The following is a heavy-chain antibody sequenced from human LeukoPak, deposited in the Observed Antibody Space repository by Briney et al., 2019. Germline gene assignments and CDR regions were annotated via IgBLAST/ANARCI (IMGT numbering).Heavy chain of an antibody. Sequence: ASVKVSCKASGYTFTSYGISWVRQAPGQGLEWMGWISAYNGNTNYAQKLQGRVTMTTDTSTSTAYMELRSLRSDDTAVYYCARDPGGEGDYYYYGMDVWGQGTTVTVSS. V-gene: IGHV1-18*01. CDR2: ISAYNGNT. CDR1: GYTFTSYG. D-gene: IGHD3-16*01. J-gene: IGHJ6*02. CDR3: ARDPGGEGDYYYYGMDV.